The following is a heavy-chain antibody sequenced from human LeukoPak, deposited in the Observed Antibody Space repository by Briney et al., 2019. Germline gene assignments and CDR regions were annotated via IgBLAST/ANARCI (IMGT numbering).Heavy chain of an antibody. D-gene: IGHD3-16*01. CDR3: ARSYIPESGSLGDAFDI. V-gene: IGHV4-61*05. J-gene: IGHJ3*02. CDR1: GGSISSSSYY. CDR2: IYYSGST. Sequence: TSETLSLTCTVSGGSISSSSYYWGWIRQPPGKGLEWIGYIYYSGSTNYNPSLKSRVTISVDTSKNQFSLKLSSVTAADTAVYYCARSYIPESGSLGDAFDIWGQGTMVTVSS.